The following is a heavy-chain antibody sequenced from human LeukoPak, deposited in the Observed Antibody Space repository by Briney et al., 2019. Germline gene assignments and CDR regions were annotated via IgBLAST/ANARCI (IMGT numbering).Heavy chain of an antibody. D-gene: IGHD3-3*01. Sequence: SETLSLTCTVSGGSISSYYWSWIRQPAGKGLEWIGRIYTSGSTNYNPSLKSRVTMSVDTSKNPFSLKLSSVTAADTAVYYCAREAASITIFGVAIGNWFDPWGQGTLVTVSS. J-gene: IGHJ5*02. CDR2: IYTSGST. CDR1: GGSISSYY. V-gene: IGHV4-4*07. CDR3: AREAASITIFGVAIGNWFDP.